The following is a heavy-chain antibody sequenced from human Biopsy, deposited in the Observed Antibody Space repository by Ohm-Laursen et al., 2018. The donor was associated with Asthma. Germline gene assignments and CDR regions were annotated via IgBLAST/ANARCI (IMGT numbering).Heavy chain of an antibody. J-gene: IGHJ4*02. D-gene: IGHD6-13*01. V-gene: IGHV3-30-3*01. Sequence: SSLRLSCAATGTPFGSYNMHWDRQAPGKGLEWVAVITFDGSTQHYGDSVKGRFTISRDNSKNMLFLQMDSLRAEDTAVYYCSRDTLGYYFDIWGQGTKVTVSS. CDR2: ITFDGSTQ. CDR3: SRDTLGYYFDI. CDR1: GTPFGSYN.